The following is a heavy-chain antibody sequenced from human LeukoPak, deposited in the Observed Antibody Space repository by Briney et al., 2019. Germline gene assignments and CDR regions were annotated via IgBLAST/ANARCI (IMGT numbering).Heavy chain of an antibody. CDR3: ARDLATMVRGVHGDY. Sequence: GGSLRLSCAASGFTVSSNYMSWVRQAPGKGLEWVSVIYSGGSTYYADSVKGRFTISRDNSKNTLYLQMNSLRAEDTAVYYCARDLATMVRGVHGDYWGQGTLVTVSS. J-gene: IGHJ4*02. D-gene: IGHD3-10*01. CDR1: GFTVSSNY. V-gene: IGHV3-66*01. CDR2: IYSGGST.